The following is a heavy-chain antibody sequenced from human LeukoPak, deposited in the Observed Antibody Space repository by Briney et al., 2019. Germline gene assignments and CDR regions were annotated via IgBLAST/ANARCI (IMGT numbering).Heavy chain of an antibody. V-gene: IGHV5-51*01. CDR1: GYSFTSYW. CDR3: ARQAAYYDFWSGYPTH. D-gene: IGHD3-3*01. CDR2: IYPGDSDT. Sequence: GESLKISCKGSGYSFTSYWIGWVRQMPGKGLEWMGIIYPGDSDTRYSPSFQGQVTISADKSISTAYLQWSSLKASDTAMYYCARQAAYYDFWSGYPTHWGKGTTVTVSS. J-gene: IGHJ6*04.